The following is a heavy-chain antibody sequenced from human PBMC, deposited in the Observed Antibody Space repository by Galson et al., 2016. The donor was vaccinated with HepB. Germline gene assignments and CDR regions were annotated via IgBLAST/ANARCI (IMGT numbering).Heavy chain of an antibody. D-gene: IGHD2-21*01. CDR1: GFPLRSYA. V-gene: IGHV3-23*01. CDR3: AKDIPPRGHDAFDI. J-gene: IGHJ3*02. CDR2: ISASGGNT. Sequence: SLRLSCAASGFPLRSYAMSWVRQAPGKGLEWVSAISASGGNTYYADSVMGRFTISRDNSKNTLYLQMNSLRAEDTAIYCCAKDIPPRGHDAFDIWGRGTMVTVSS.